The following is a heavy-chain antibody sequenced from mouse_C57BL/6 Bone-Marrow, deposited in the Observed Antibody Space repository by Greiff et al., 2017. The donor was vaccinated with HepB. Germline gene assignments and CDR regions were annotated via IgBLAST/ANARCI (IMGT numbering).Heavy chain of an antibody. J-gene: IGHJ3*01. V-gene: IGHV5-17*01. CDR3: ARSIYYHFAY. D-gene: IGHD1-1*01. Sequence: EVNVVESGGGLVKPGGSLKLSCAASGFTFSDYGMHWVRQAPEKGLEWVAYISSGSSTIYYADTVKGRFTISRDNAKNTLFLQMTSLRSEDTAMYYCARSIYYHFAYWGQGTLVTVSA. CDR2: ISSGSSTI. CDR1: GFTFSDYG.